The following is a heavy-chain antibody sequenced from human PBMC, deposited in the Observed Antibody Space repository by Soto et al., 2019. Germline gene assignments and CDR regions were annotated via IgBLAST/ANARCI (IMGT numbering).Heavy chain of an antibody. Sequence: QVQLVESGGGLVKPGGSLRLSCAASGFIFSDYYMTWIRQAPGKGLEWLSCSSNRDRSTYYADSVKDRFVVSKDNAKNLVYLRMNSLRAEDTAVYFCARAWKIEKFGVISMSKGLDVWGQRTTVTVSS. CDR2: SSNRDRST. J-gene: IGHJ6*02. V-gene: IGHV3-11*01. CDR1: GFIFSDYY. D-gene: IGHD3-3*01. CDR3: ARAWKIEKFGVISMSKGLDV.